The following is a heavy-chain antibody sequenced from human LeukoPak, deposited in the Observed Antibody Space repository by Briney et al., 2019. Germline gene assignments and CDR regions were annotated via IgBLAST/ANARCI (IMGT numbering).Heavy chain of an antibody. CDR1: GFTFSSYS. D-gene: IGHD6-13*01. Sequence: GGSLRLSCAASGFTFSSYSMNWVRQAPGKGLEWVSSISSSSSYIYYADSVKGRFTISRDNAKNSLYLQMNSLRAEDTAVYYCAAGRIAAAGIGDYWGQGTLVTVSS. V-gene: IGHV3-21*01. J-gene: IGHJ4*02. CDR2: ISSSSSYI. CDR3: AAGRIAAAGIGDY.